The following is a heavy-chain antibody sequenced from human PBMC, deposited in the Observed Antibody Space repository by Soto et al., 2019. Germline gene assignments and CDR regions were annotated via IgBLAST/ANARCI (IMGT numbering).Heavy chain of an antibody. CDR1: GFTFSSYW. CDR3: ARDWAPDTSTNYYDALDG. Sequence: GGSLRLSCAGSGFTFSSYWMTWVRLAPEKGLEWVANINADGSVKDYADSVRGRFTISRDNSKNSLYLQMNSLRGEDTAIYYCARDWAPDTSTNYYDALDGWGQGKVVTVSS. J-gene: IGHJ3*01. V-gene: IGHV3-7*01. D-gene: IGHD1-1*01. CDR2: INADGSVK.